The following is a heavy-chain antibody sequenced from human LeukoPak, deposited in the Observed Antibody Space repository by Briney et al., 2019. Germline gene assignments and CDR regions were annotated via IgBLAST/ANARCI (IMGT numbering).Heavy chain of an antibody. V-gene: IGHV4-59*01. D-gene: IGHD6-19*01. J-gene: IGHJ3*02. Sequence: PSGTLSLTCTVSGGSISSYYWSWIRQPPGKGLEWIGYIYYSGSTNYNPSLKSRVTISVDTSKNQFSLKLSSVTAADTAVYYCARDKAVAGTGAFDIWGQGTMVTASS. CDR3: ARDKAVAGTGAFDI. CDR1: GGSISSYY. CDR2: IYYSGST.